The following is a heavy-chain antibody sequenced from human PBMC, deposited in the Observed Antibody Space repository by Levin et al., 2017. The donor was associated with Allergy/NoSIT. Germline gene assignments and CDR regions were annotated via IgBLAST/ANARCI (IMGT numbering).Heavy chain of an antibody. V-gene: IGHV3-7*04. D-gene: IGHD3-10*01. J-gene: IGHJ2*01. CDR3: ARDGRGDGVPDWYFDL. CDR2: IKQDGSEK. Sequence: GGSLRLSCAASGFTFSSYWMSWVRQAPGKGLEWVANIKQDGSEKYYVDSVKGRFTISRDNAKNSLYLQMNSLRAEDTAVYYCARDGRGDGVPDWYFDLWGRGTLVTVSS. CDR1: GFTFSSYW.